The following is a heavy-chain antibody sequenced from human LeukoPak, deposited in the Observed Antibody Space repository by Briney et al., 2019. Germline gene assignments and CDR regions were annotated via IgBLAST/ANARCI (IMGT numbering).Heavy chain of an antibody. CDR1: GFNFNNYN. CDR2: ITLSSSSI. Sequence: GGSLRLSCAASGFNFNNYNMNWVRQAPGKGLEWVSYITLSSSSIYYVDSVKGRFTISRDNAKNSLYLQMNSLRAEDTAVYYCARVGYFAGYYWGQGTLVTVSS. D-gene: IGHD3-9*01. V-gene: IGHV3-48*04. J-gene: IGHJ4*02. CDR3: ARVGYFAGYY.